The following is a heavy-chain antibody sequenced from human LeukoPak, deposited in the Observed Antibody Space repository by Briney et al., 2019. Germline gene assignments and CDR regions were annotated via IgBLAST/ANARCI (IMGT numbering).Heavy chain of an antibody. Sequence: GGSLRLSCAASGFTVSSNYMSWVRQAPGKGLEWVSVLYSGGSTYYADSVKGRFTISRDNSKNTLYLQMNSLRAEDTAVYYCAKAWLVAGIDYWGQGTLVTVSS. J-gene: IGHJ4*02. CDR1: GFTVSSNY. D-gene: IGHD6-19*01. CDR2: LYSGGST. CDR3: AKAWLVAGIDY. V-gene: IGHV3-53*01.